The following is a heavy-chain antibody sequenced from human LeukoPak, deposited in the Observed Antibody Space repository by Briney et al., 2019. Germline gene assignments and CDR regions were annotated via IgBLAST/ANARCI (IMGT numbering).Heavy chain of an antibody. Sequence: PGRSLRLSCTASGFIFSNYGMHWVRQAPGKGLEWVALIWYDGGNDQYAESVKGRFTISRDNSKNTLYLQMNSLRIEDTAVYYCAKDAADSRPDYWGQGTLVTVSS. V-gene: IGHV3-33*06. CDR3: AKDAADSRPDY. CDR1: GFIFSNYG. CDR2: IWYDGGND. D-gene: IGHD6-25*01. J-gene: IGHJ4*02.